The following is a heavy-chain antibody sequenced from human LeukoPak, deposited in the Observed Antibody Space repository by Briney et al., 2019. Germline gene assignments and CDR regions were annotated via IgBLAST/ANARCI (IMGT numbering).Heavy chain of an antibody. J-gene: IGHJ4*02. CDR1: GFTFSSYT. CDR3: ARREGSYSVY. CDR2: ISSSSSNI. Sequence: GGSLRLSCEASGFTFSSYTMNWVRQAPGKGLERVSYISSSSSNIYYADSVKGRFTISRDNAKNSLYLQMNSLRAEDTAVYYCARREGSYSVYWGQGTLVTVSS. D-gene: IGHD1-26*01. V-gene: IGHV3-48*04.